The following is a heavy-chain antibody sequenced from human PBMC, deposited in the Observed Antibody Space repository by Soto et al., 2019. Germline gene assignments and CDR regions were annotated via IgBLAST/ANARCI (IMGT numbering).Heavy chain of an antibody. CDR1: GGSISSYY. CDR2: IYTSGST. J-gene: IGHJ3*02. CDR3: ARESLSSTPTNPYNWNYVLGSDDAFDI. Sequence: QVQLQESGPGLVKPSETLSLTCTVSGGSISSYYWSWIRQPAGKGLEWIGRIYTSGSTNYNPSLKSRVTMSVDTSKNQFSLKLSSVTAADTAVYYCARESLSSTPTNPYNWNYVLGSDDAFDIWGQGTMVTVSS. V-gene: IGHV4-4*07. D-gene: IGHD1-7*01.